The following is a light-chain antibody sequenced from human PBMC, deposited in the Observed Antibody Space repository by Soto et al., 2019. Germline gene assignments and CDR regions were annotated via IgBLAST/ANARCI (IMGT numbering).Light chain of an antibody. CDR3: SSYTSSSTLV. Sequence: QSALTQPASVSGSPGQSISISCTGTSSDVGGYNYVSWYQQHPGKAPKLMIYDVNNRPSGVSDRFSGSKSGNTASLTISGLQADDEADYYCSSYTSSSTLVFGTGTKLTVL. J-gene: IGLJ1*01. V-gene: IGLV2-14*01. CDR1: SSDVGGYNY. CDR2: DVN.